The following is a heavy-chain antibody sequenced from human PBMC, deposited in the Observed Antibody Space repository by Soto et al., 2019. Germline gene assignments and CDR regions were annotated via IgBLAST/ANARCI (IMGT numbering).Heavy chain of an antibody. J-gene: IGHJ6*02. CDR3: ARELAVVAATPGYYYGMDV. V-gene: IGHV3-30-3*01. D-gene: IGHD2-15*01. CDR1: GFTFSSYA. CDR2: ISYDGSNK. Sequence: QVQLVESGGGVVQPGRSLRLSCAASGFTFSSYAMHWVRQAPGKGLEWVAVISYDGSNKYYADSVKGRFTISRDNSKNTLYLQMNSLRAEDTAVYYCARELAVVAATPGYYYGMDVWDQGTTVTVSS.